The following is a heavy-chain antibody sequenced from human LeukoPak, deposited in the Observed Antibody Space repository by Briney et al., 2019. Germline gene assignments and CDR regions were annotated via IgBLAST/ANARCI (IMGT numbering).Heavy chain of an antibody. V-gene: IGHV4-4*02. D-gene: IGHD3-10*01. CDR1: GGSISSSKW. CDR3: ASRSGSESRRPIDS. CDR2: IYHSEST. J-gene: IGHJ4*02. Sequence: HSGTLSLTHAVPGGSISSSKWWSWVRQPPGKRLEWIGEIYHSESTSYNPSLQSRVTISLDKSKNQFSLKVSSVTAADTAVYYCASRSGSESRRPIDSWGQGTLVTVSS.